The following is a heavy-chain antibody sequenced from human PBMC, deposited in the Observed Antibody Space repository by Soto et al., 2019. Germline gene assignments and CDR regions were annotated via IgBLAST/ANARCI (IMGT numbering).Heavy chain of an antibody. J-gene: IGHJ4*02. V-gene: IGHV3-72*01. CDR3: AREFMTTVTYFDY. CDR2: TRNKANSFTT. CDR1: GFTLSDHY. Sequence: PGGSLRLSCAGSGFTLSDHYIDWVRQAPGKGLEWVGRTRNKANSFTTEYAASVKGRFTIFRDDSKNSLYLQMSSLKTEDTAMYYCAREFMTTVTYFDYWGQGTLVTVSS. D-gene: IGHD4-17*01.